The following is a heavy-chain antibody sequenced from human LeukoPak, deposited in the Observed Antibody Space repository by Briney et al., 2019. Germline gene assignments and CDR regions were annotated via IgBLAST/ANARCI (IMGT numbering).Heavy chain of an antibody. CDR1: GFTFIDSY. CDR2: ISSSGSTI. J-gene: IGHJ5*02. Sequence: GGSLRLSCAASGFTFIDSYISWIRQAPGKGLEWVLFISSSGSTIYYADYVKGRFTISRDNAKNSLYLQMTSLRAEDTAVYYCARGGHIVVAGFDPWGQGTLVTVSS. D-gene: IGHD2-21*01. V-gene: IGHV3-11*01. CDR3: ARGGHIVVAGFDP.